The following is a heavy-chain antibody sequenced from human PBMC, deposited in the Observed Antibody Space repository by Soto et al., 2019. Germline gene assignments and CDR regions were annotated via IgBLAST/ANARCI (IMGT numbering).Heavy chain of an antibody. Sequence: ASVKVSCKASGGTFSSYTISWVRQAPGQGLEWMGRIIPILGIANYAQKFQGRVTITADKSTSTAYMELSSLRSEDTAVYYCATSYCSGGSCYSYAIDYWGQGTLVTVSS. CDR2: IIPILGIA. D-gene: IGHD2-15*01. CDR1: GGTFSSYT. V-gene: IGHV1-69*02. J-gene: IGHJ4*02. CDR3: ATSYCSGGSCYSYAIDY.